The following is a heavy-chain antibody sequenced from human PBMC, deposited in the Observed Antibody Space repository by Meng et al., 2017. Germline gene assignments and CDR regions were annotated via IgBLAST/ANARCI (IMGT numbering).Heavy chain of an antibody. J-gene: IGHJ5*02. CDR2: INAGNGNT. D-gene: IGHD2-15*01. V-gene: IGHV1-3*01. CDR3: ARDFMQRPPPGGWFDP. Sequence: QVQLVPSGAEVKTPGASVKVSCKASGYTFTSYAMHWVRQAPGQRLEWMGWINAGNGNTKYSQKFQGRVTITRDTSASTAYMELSSLRSEDTAVYYCARDFMQRPPPGGWFDPWGQGTLVTVSS. CDR1: GYTFTSYA.